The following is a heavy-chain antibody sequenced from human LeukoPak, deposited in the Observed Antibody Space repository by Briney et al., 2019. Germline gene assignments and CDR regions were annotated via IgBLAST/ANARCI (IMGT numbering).Heavy chain of an antibody. CDR2: ISAYSGGT. Sequence: ASVKVSCKASGYTFTSYGISWVRQAPGQGLEWMGWISAYSGGTNYAQKFQGRVTMTRDTSISTAYMELSRLRSDDTAVYYCARDRARGGATGGGYWGQGTLVTVSS. J-gene: IGHJ4*02. CDR1: GYTFTSYG. CDR3: ARDRARGGATGGGY. V-gene: IGHV1-2*02. D-gene: IGHD1-26*01.